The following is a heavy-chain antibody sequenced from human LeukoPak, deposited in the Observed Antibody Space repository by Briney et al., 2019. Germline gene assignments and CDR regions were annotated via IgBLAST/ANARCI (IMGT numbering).Heavy chain of an antibody. CDR1: GFMFSNYW. V-gene: IGHV3-7*01. CDR2: IKRDGSET. Sequence: GGSLRLSCEASGFMFSNYWMTWVRQAPGKGLEWVVNIKRDGSETAYVGSVKGRFTISRDNAKNLLYLQMNSLRAEDTAIYFCATDPYDGGGFGAFDKWGQGTKVIVSS. CDR3: ATDPYDGGGFGAFDK. D-gene: IGHD3-22*01. J-gene: IGHJ3*02.